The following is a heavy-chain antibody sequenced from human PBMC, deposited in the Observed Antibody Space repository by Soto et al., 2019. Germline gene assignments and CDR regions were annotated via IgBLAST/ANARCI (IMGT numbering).Heavy chain of an antibody. J-gene: IGHJ6*03. CDR1: GYTFTSYD. CDR3: ASGAANYYNYYYMDG. D-gene: IGHD6-25*01. Sequence: ASVKVSCKASGYTFTSYDIHWVRQATGHGLEWMGWMNPNSGNTGYAQKFQGRVTMTRNTSISIAYMELSSLRSEDTAVYYCASGAANYYNYYYMDGCGQGTTVPVSS. V-gene: IGHV1-8*01. CDR2: MNPNSGNT.